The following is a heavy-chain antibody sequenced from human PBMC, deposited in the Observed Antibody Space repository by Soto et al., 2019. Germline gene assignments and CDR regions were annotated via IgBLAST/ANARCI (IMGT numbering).Heavy chain of an antibody. Sequence: AAVKVSCKASGYTFTGYYMHWVRQAPGQGLEWMGWINPNSGGTNYAQKFQGWVTMTRDTSISTAYMELSRLRSDDTAVYYCARVRIAAAGPAYGMDVWGQGTTVTVSS. CDR1: GYTFTGYY. CDR2: INPNSGGT. D-gene: IGHD6-13*01. CDR3: ARVRIAAAGPAYGMDV. J-gene: IGHJ6*02. V-gene: IGHV1-2*04.